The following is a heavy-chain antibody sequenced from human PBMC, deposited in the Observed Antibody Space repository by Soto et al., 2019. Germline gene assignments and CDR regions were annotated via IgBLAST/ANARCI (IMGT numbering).Heavy chain of an antibody. D-gene: IGHD4-17*01. Sequence: QLQLQESGPGLVKPSETLSLTCTVSGGSISSSSYYWGWIRQPPGKGLEWIGSIYYSGSTYYNPSLKSRVTISVDTSKNQFSLKLSSVTAADTAVYYCARHGRVTRFDPWGQGTLVTVSS. CDR1: GGSISSSSYY. CDR3: ARHGRVTRFDP. J-gene: IGHJ5*02. V-gene: IGHV4-39*01. CDR2: IYYSGST.